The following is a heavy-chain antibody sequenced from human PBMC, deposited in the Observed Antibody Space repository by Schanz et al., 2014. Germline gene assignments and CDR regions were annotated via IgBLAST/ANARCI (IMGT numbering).Heavy chain of an antibody. Sequence: VQLLESGGGLVQPGGSLRLSCLASGFAFSSYGMNWLRQAPGKGLEWVALVSSDGNNDYYTDSVKGRFTISRDNSKNTVYLQMNSLRPGDTAVYYCARGRVLESWGQGTLVTVSS. J-gene: IGHJ5*02. D-gene: IGHD1-1*01. CDR1: GFAFSSYG. CDR2: VSSDGNND. V-gene: IGHV3-30*03. CDR3: ARGRVLES.